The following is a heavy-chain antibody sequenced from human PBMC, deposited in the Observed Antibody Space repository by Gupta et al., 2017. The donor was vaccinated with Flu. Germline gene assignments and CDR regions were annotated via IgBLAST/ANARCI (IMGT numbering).Heavy chain of an antibody. D-gene: IGHD2-2*01. J-gene: IGHJ6*02. V-gene: IGHV3-43*01. CDR1: GFTFAAYT. Sequence: EVQLVESGGTLVQPGGSLRLSCAASGFTFAAYTMHWVRQGPGKGLQWVSLISWDGDRTYYADSVRGRFTISRDNSKDSLYLQMNSLTIEDTALYYCARVHIPAAATNYYYGMDVWGQGTTVTVS. CDR3: ARVHIPAAATNYYYGMDV. CDR2: ISWDGDRT.